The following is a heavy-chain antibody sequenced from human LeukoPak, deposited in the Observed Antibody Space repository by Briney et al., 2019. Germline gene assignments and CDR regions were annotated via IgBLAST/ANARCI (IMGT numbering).Heavy chain of an antibody. D-gene: IGHD2-2*01. J-gene: IGHJ4*02. CDR3: ARIKSSLIDY. V-gene: IGHV4-59*08. CDR2: IYYSGST. CDR1: GGSISSYY. Sequence: PSETLSLTCTVSGGSISSYYWSWIRQPPGKGLEWIGYIYYSGSTNYNPSLKSRVTISVDTSKNQFSLKLSSVTAADTAVYYCARIKSSLIDYWGQGTLVTVSS.